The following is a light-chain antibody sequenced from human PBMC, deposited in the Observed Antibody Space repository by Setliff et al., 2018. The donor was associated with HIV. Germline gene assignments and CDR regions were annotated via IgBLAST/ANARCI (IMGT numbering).Light chain of an antibody. CDR3: SSYSSSSTLEV. J-gene: IGLJ1*01. V-gene: IGLV2-14*03. Sequence: QSVLTQPASVSGSPGQSITISCTGTSSDVGGYNYASWYQQHPGKVPKLIIYDINNRPSGVSSRFSGSKSGNTASLTISGLQAEDEADYYCSSYSSSSTLEVFGAGTKATVL. CDR1: SSDVGGYNY. CDR2: DIN.